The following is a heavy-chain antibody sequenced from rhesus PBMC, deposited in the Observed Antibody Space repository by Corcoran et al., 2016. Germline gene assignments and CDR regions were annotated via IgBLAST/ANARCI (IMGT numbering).Heavy chain of an antibody. Sequence: EAQLVESGGGLAKPGGSRRLSCAASGFAFSDYYMDWVRQAPGKGLEWVSRINYGGDMKWYRDSVKGRFTISRENAENTLFLQMNSLTTADTAVYYCARPFGTVPTNYWGQGILVTVSS. CDR1: GFAFSDYY. CDR2: INYGGDMK. V-gene: IGHV3-178*01. D-gene: IGHD4-35*01. J-gene: IGHJ4*01. CDR3: ARPFGTVPTNY.